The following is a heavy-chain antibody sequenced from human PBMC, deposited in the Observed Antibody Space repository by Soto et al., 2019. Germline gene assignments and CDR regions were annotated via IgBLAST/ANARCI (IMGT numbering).Heavy chain of an antibody. V-gene: IGHV5-10-1*01. Sequence: GESLKISCKGSGYSFTSYWISWVRQMPGKGLEWMGRIDPSDSYTNYSPSFQGHVTISADKSISTAYLQWSSLKASDTAMYYCARWALGYCSSTSCYWEDYYYYGMDVWGQGTTVTV. CDR3: ARWALGYCSSTSCYWEDYYYYGMDV. CDR1: GYSFTSYW. CDR2: IDPSDSYT. J-gene: IGHJ6*02. D-gene: IGHD2-2*01.